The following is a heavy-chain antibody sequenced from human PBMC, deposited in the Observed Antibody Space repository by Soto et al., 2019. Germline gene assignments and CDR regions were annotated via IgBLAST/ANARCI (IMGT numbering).Heavy chain of an antibody. V-gene: IGHV3-11*01. J-gene: IGHJ4*02. CDR3: SRDPRLVDY. Sequence: QVQLVESGGALVKPGGSLRLSCAASGFIFSDYYMTWIRQAPGKGPEWISYISGGGDVTAYAHSVKGRFTISRDNTKRSLYLQMNSLTVEDMAVYYCSRDPRLVDYWGQGTLVTAAS. CDR1: GFIFSDYY. D-gene: IGHD1-26*01. CDR2: ISGGGDVT.